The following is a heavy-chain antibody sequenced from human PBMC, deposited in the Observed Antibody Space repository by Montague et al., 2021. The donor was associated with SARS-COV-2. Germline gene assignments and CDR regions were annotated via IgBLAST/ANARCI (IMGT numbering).Heavy chain of an antibody. V-gene: IGHV3-48*03. CDR3: ARGYDILTGYQSQALDY. D-gene: IGHD3-9*01. CDR1: GFTFSSYE. CDR2: ISSSGSTI. Sequence: SLRLSCPASGFTFSSYEMNWVRQAPGKGLEWVSYISSSGSTIYYADSVKGRFTISRDNAKNSLYLQMNSLRAEDTAVYYCARGYDILTGYQSQALDYWGQGTLVTVSS. J-gene: IGHJ4*02.